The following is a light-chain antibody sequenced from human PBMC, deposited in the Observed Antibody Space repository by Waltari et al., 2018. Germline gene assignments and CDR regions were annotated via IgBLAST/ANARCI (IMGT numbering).Light chain of an antibody. J-gene: IGLJ1*01. CDR1: HSNLGAGYD. V-gene: IGLV1-40*01. CDR3: QSYDTSPSGYV. CDR2: GNS. Sequence: HSVLTQPPSVSGATGQRVAISSTGSHSNLGAGYDVHWYHQRPGTATNVLIYGNSDPTSWFPDRFSGSKPGTSASLVITGLQAEDEADYYCQSYDTSPSGYVLGTGTKVTAL.